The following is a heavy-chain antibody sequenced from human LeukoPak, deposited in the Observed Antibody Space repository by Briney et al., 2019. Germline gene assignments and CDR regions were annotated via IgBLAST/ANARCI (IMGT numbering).Heavy chain of an antibody. J-gene: IGHJ4*02. CDR3: XXGGXYGSGNYYFDY. CDR1: GFTFSSYA. Sequence: TGGSLRLSCAASGFTFSSYAMSWVRQAPGKGLEWVSAISGSGGSTYYADSVKGRFTISRDNSKNTLYLQMNSLRAEDTAVYYXXXGGXYGSGNYYFDYWGQGTLVTVSS. D-gene: IGHD3-10*01. CDR2: ISGSGGST. V-gene: IGHV3-23*01.